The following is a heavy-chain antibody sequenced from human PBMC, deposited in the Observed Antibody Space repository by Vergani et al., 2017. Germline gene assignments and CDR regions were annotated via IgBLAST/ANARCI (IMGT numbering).Heavy chain of an antibody. Sequence: QVQLQQWGAGLLKPSETLSLTCAVYGGSFSGYYWSWIRQPPGKGLEWIGEINHSGSTNYNPSLKSRVTISVDTSKNQFSLKLSSVTAADTAVYYCAREFRGYLEGGFADYWGQGTLVTVSS. V-gene: IGHV4-34*01. CDR1: GGSFSGYY. CDR2: INHSGST. J-gene: IGHJ4*02. CDR3: AREFRGYLEGGFADY. D-gene: IGHD3-22*01.